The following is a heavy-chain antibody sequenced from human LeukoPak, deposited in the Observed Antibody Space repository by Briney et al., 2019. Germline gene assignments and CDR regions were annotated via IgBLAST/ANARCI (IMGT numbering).Heavy chain of an antibody. CDR2: MYCTGIT. CDR3: ARDPGGGPTHGY. J-gene: IGHJ4*02. CDR1: GVTVSNNY. V-gene: IGHV3-66*03. D-gene: IGHD1-26*01. Sequence: PGGSLRLSCAASGVTVSNNYISWVREAPGKGLEWVSVMYCTGITQYGGSVRGRYTNSRDNSKNTVYLQMNSLKPEDTAVYYCARDPGGGPTHGYWGQGTLVTVSS.